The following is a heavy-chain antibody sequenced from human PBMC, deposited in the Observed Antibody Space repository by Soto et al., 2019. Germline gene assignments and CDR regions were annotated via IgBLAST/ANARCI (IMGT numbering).Heavy chain of an antibody. CDR1: GGTFSSYA. Sequence: QVQLVQSGAEVKKPGSSVKVSCKASGGTFSSYAISWVRQAPGQGLEWMGGIIPIFGTANYAQKFQGRVTITADESTSTAYMELSSLRSEDTAVYYCARDYSPPIGELRGWFDPWGQGTLVTVSS. CDR2: IIPIFGTA. CDR3: ARDYSPPIGELRGWFDP. V-gene: IGHV1-69*12. D-gene: IGHD3-10*01. J-gene: IGHJ5*02.